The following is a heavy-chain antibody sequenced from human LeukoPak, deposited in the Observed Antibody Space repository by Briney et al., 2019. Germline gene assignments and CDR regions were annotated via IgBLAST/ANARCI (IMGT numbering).Heavy chain of an antibody. CDR1: GGSISSYY. J-gene: IGHJ6*03. V-gene: IGHV4-4*07. Sequence: SETLSLTCTVSGGSISSYYWSRVRQPAGKGLEWIGRVYSNGITNYNPSLESRVTMSEDTSKNQISLTLISVTAADTAVYYCAGEQRPIGGVYFYYYMDVWGKGTTVTVSS. CDR2: VYSNGIT. CDR3: AGEQRPIGGVYFYYYMDV. D-gene: IGHD3-16*01.